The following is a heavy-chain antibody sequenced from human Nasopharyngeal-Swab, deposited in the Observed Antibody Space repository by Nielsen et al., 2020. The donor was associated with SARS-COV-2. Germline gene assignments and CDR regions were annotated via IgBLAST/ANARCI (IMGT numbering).Heavy chain of an antibody. D-gene: IGHD3-16*01. CDR2: ISDEGDRT. Sequence: AESLRLSCAASGFIFANYLMHWVRQAPAKGLEWVSAISDEGDRTDYADSVKGRFPVSRDNSKNTLDLQMNSLRAEDTAISCYGRRVKGDFDYWGQGTLVTVSS. J-gene: IGHJ4*02. V-gene: IGHV3-23*01. CDR1: GFIFANYL. CDR3: GRRVKGDFDY.